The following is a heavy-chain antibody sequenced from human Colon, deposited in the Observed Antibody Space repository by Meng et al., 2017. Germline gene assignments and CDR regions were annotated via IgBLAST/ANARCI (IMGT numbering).Heavy chain of an antibody. V-gene: IGHV1-2*02. CDR2: VKSSTGVT. CDR1: GYSFTDNT. Sequence: HVLLVQAGAAVKVAGASVTGSCKASGYSFTDNTVLWVRQAPGQGLEWLGCVKSSTGVTKYPQKFQGRVTMTRDASISTVYMDLTRLRSDDTAVYYCARGVGSSWFDPWGQGTLVTVSS. J-gene: IGHJ5*02. D-gene: IGHD6-13*01. CDR3: ARGVGSSWFDP.